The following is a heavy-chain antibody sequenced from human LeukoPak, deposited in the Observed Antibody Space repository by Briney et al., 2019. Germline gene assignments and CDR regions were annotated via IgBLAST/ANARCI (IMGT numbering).Heavy chain of an antibody. V-gene: IGHV3-23*01. Sequence: TGGSLRLSCAASGFALSSYAMSWVRQAPGKGLEWVSATSSSDAGTYHAESVRGRFTISRDNAKNSLYLQMNSLRAEDTAVYYCARDQIGYYDILTGYGGKFDYWGQGTLVTVSS. CDR3: ARDQIGYYDILTGYGGKFDY. CDR1: GFALSSYA. D-gene: IGHD3-9*01. J-gene: IGHJ4*02. CDR2: TSSSDAGT.